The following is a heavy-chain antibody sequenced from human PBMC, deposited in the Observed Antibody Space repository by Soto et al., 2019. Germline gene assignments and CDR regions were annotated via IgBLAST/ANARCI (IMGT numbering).Heavy chain of an antibody. Sequence: SSNAAGSTFTRYGISWRRHAHGQILEWMGWISAYNGNTNYAKKLQGRVTMTTDTSTSTAYIELRSLSSDDTAVYYCARVGPSINMVRGVIRNWFDPWGQGTLVNISS. CDR3: ARVGPSINMVRGVIRNWFDP. J-gene: IGHJ5*01. CDR2: ISAYNGNT. CDR1: GSTFTRYG. D-gene: IGHD3-10*01. V-gene: IGHV1-18*04.